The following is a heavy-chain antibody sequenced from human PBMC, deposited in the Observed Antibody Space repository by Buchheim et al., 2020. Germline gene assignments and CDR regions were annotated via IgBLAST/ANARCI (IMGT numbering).Heavy chain of an antibody. CDR1: GGSVSSGSYY. J-gene: IGHJ4*02. D-gene: IGHD5-18*01. CDR3: ARAGYSYGYGY. CDR2: IYYSGST. V-gene: IGHV4-61*01. Sequence: QVQLQESGPGLVKPSETLSLTCTVSGGSVSSGSYYWSWIRQPPGKGLEWIGYIYYSGSTNYNPSLKSRVTISVDTSKNQFSLKLSSVTAADTAVYYCARAGYSYGYGYWGQGTL.